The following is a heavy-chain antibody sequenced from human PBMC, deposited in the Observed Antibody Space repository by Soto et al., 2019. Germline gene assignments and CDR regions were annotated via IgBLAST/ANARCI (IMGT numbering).Heavy chain of an antibody. D-gene: IGHD2-2*01. Sequence: GGSLRLSCAASGFTFSSYAMSWVRQAPGKGLEWVSAISGSGGSTYYADSVKGRFTISRDNSKNTLYPQMNSLRAEDTAVYYCASQPIVVVPAAIRPEYYYYYYMDVWGKGTTVTVSS. CDR2: ISGSGGST. CDR3: ASQPIVVVPAAIRPEYYYYYYMDV. CDR1: GFTFSSYA. J-gene: IGHJ6*03. V-gene: IGHV3-23*01.